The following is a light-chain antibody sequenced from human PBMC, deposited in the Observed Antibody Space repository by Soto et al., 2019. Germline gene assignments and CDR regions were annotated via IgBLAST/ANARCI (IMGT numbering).Light chain of an antibody. CDR3: QQNSNLQGT. V-gene: IGKV3-11*01. J-gene: IGKJ1*01. CDR2: GAS. Sequence: EIVLTQSPATLTLSPGERATLSCRASQSVGTYVSWFQQKPGHPPRLLISGASNRAAGIPARFSGSGSGTDFSLTISSLEPEDFVVYYCQQNSNLQGTFDQGTKVEIK. CDR1: QSVGTY.